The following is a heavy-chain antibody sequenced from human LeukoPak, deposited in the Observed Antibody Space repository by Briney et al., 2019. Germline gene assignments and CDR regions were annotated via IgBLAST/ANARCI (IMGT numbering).Heavy chain of an antibody. D-gene: IGHD3-10*01. CDR3: ATGGSGRLYAEYFQH. CDR1: GGTFSSYA. J-gene: IGHJ1*01. Sequence: ASAKVSCKASGGTFSSYAISWVRQAPGQGLEWMGGIIPIFGTANYAQKFQGRVTITADKSTSTAYMELSSLRSEDTAVYYCATGGSGRLYAEYFQHWGQGTLVTVSS. V-gene: IGHV1-69*06. CDR2: IIPIFGTA.